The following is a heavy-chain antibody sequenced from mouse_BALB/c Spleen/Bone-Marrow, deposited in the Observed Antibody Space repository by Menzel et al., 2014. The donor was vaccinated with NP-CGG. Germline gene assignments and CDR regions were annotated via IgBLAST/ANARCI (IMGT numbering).Heavy chain of an antibody. CDR1: GFTFTDYY. CDR2: IRNKANGYTT. CDR3: ARDSRSTVSHFDY. V-gene: IGHV7-3*02. J-gene: IGHJ2*01. Sequence: EVKLVESGGGLVQPGGSLRLSCATSGFTFTDYYMNWVRQPPGKALEWLGFIRNKANGYTTEYSASVKGRFTISRDNSQSILYLQMNTLRAEDSATYYCARDSRSTVSHFDYWGQGTTPTVSS. D-gene: IGHD1-1*01.